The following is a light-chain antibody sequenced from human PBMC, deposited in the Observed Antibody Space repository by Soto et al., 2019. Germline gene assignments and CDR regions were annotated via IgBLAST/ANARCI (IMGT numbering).Light chain of an antibody. CDR1: QSISTTY. Sequence: EIVLTQSPGTLSLSPGERATLSCWASQSISTTYLGWYQQKPGQAPRLLIYGVSSRATGIPDRFSGSGSGTDFSLTISRLEPEDIAVYYCLQYGNLPYSFGQGTKLEIK. CDR2: GVS. J-gene: IGKJ2*03. V-gene: IGKV3-20*01. CDR3: LQYGNLPYS.